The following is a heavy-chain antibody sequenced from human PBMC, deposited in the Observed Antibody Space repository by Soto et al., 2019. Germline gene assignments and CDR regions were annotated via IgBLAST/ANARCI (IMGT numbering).Heavy chain of an antibody. CDR3: ARASMITFGGVIVKFDY. CDR2: IYYSGST. V-gene: IGHV4-59*01. Sequence: SETLSLTCTVSGGSISSYYWSWIRQPPGKGLEWIGYIYYSGSTNYNPSLKSRLTIPVDTSKNQFSLRLSSVAAADTAVYYCARASMITFGGVIVKFDYWGQGTLVTVSS. J-gene: IGHJ4*02. CDR1: GGSISSYY. D-gene: IGHD3-16*02.